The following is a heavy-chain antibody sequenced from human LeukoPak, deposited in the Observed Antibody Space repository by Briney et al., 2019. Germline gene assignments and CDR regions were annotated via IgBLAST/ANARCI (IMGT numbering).Heavy chain of an antibody. J-gene: IGHJ3*02. V-gene: IGHV3-23*01. D-gene: IGHD6-13*01. Sequence: GGSLRLSCAASGFTFASYAMSWVRQAPGKGLEWVSAISGSGASTYYADSVKGRFTISRDNSKNTLYLQMNSLRAEDTAVYYCAKARGYTSSPDAFDIWGQGTMVTVSS. CDR1: GFTFASYA. CDR2: ISGSGAST. CDR3: AKARGYTSSPDAFDI.